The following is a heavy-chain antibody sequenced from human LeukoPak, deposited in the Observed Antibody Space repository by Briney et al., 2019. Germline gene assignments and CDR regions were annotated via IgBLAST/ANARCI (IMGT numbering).Heavy chain of an antibody. Sequence: PSETLSLTCAVYGGSFSGYYWSWIRQPPGKGLEWIGEINHSGSTNYNPSLKSRVTISVDTSKNQFSLKLSSVTAADTAVYYCARGPYYDFWSGYFPSGMDVWGKGTTVTVSS. CDR2: INHSGST. J-gene: IGHJ6*03. CDR1: GGSFSGYY. CDR3: ARGPYYDFWSGYFPSGMDV. D-gene: IGHD3-3*01. V-gene: IGHV4-34*01.